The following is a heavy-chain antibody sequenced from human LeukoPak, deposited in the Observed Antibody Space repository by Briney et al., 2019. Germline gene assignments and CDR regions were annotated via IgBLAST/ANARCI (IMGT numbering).Heavy chain of an antibody. CDR1: GFTFSGSA. CDR3: TRSPPRVSVWGSYRYTLYYFDY. V-gene: IGHV3-73*01. CDR2: IRSKANSYAT. Sequence: GGSLRLSCAASGFTFSGSAMHWVRQASGKGLEWVGRIRSKANSYATAYAASVKGRLTISRDDSKNTAYLQMNSLKTEDTAVYYCTRSPPRVSVWGSYRYTLYYFDYWGQGTLVTVSS. D-gene: IGHD3-16*02. J-gene: IGHJ4*02.